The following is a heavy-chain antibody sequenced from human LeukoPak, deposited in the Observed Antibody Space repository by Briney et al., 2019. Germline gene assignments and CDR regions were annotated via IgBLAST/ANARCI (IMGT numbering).Heavy chain of an antibody. Sequence: GGSLRLSCAASGFTFSNYSMNWVRQAPGKRLEWVSSISSSSSYIYYADSVKGRFTISRDNAKNSLYLQVNSLRAEDTAVYYCARRDPTLAALGAFDIWGQGTMVTVSS. CDR1: GFTFSNYS. J-gene: IGHJ3*02. D-gene: IGHD4-23*01. CDR3: ARRDPTLAALGAFDI. CDR2: ISSSSSYI. V-gene: IGHV3-21*01.